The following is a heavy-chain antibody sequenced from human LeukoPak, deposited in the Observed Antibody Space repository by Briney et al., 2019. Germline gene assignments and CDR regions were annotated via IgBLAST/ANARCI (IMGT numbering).Heavy chain of an antibody. CDR1: GGSISSSRYY. Sequence: SETLSLTCTVSGGSISSSRYYWGWICPPPGKGLEGSGEINHSGSTNYNPSLRSRVTISVDTSKNQFSLKLNSVTAADTAVYYCARHPIVVVPAAMGWTNWFDLWGQGTLVTVS. J-gene: IGHJ5*02. CDR3: ARHPIVVVPAAMGWTNWFDL. V-gene: IGHV4-39*01. D-gene: IGHD2-2*01. CDR2: INHSGST.